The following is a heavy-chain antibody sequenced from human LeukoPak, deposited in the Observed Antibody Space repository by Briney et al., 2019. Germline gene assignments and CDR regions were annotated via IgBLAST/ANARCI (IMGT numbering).Heavy chain of an antibody. D-gene: IGHD6-19*01. CDR3: AKRSGYTTGWFFDI. V-gene: IGHV3-23*01. CDR2: TGDDT. Sequence: PGGSLRLSCAASGFSFSDYAMTWVRQAPGKGLEWVSSTGDDTYYADSVKGRFTISRDDSKDTLFLQMNSLRAEDTAVFYCAKRSGYTTGWFFDIWGQGTLVTVSS. J-gene: IGHJ4*02. CDR1: GFSFSDYA.